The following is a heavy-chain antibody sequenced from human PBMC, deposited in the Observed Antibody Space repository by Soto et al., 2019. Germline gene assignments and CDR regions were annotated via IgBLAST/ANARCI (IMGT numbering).Heavy chain of an antibody. Sequence: QVQLVESGGGVVQPGRSLRLSCAASGFTFSSYAMHWVRQAPGKGLEWVAVISYDGSNKYYADSVKGRFTISRDNSKNTLYLKMNSLRAEDTAVYYCARDRRSCFDYWGQGTLVTVSS. D-gene: IGHD6-13*01. CDR1: GFTFSSYA. CDR3: ARDRRSCFDY. J-gene: IGHJ4*02. CDR2: ISYDGSNK. V-gene: IGHV3-30-3*01.